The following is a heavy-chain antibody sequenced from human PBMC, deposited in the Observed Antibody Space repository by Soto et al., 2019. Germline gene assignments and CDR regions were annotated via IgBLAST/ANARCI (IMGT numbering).Heavy chain of an antibody. J-gene: IGHJ4*02. CDR3: SRERTNYDYVWGSDRGDVFDY. CDR2: ITQDGSEK. V-gene: IGHV3-7*01. D-gene: IGHD3-16*02. Sequence: EVQLVESGGGLVQPGGSMRLSCAASGFTFSSYWMSWVRQAPGKWLEWVANITQDGSEKYYVDSVKDRVTISRDNAKNSLYLQMNSLRAEDTAVYYCSRERTNYDYVWGSDRGDVFDYWGQGPLVTVSS. CDR1: GFTFSSYW.